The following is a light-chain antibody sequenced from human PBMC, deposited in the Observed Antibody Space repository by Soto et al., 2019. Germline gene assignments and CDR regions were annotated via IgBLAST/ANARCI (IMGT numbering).Light chain of an antibody. CDR3: QQRSSWPLT. J-gene: IGKJ4*01. CDR2: DAS. Sequence: EIVLTQSPDTLSLSPGERATLSCRASQSVSSYLAWYQQKPGQAPRLLIYDASNRATGIPARFSGSGSGTEFTLTICSLEPEDFAVYFCQQRSSWPLTFGGGTKVGIK. V-gene: IGKV3-11*01. CDR1: QSVSSY.